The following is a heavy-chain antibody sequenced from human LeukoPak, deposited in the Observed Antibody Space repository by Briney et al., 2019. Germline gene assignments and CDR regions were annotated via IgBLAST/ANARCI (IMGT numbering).Heavy chain of an antibody. CDR3: AKGIVVVPAAPRGYYYYMDV. CDR2: IIPIFGTA. CDR1: GYTFTSYD. D-gene: IGHD2-2*01. Sequence: GASVKVSCKASGYTFTSYDINWVRQAPGQGLEWMGGIIPIFGTANYAQKFQGRVTITTDESTSTAYMELSSLRSEDTAVYYCAKGIVVVPAAPRGYYYYMDVWGKRTTVTVSS. J-gene: IGHJ6*03. V-gene: IGHV1-69*05.